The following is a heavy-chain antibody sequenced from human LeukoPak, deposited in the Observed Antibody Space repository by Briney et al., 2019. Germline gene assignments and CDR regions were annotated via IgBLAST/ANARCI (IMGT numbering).Heavy chain of an antibody. Sequence: PGRSLILSGSAMRLFFLLDGMDAVRQAPGKGLEWVAVIWYDGSNKYYADSVKGRFTISRDDSKNTLYLQMDSLRAEDTAVYWCVRDGGAGLDYWGQGTLVTVSS. D-gene: IGHD1-14*01. J-gene: IGHJ4*02. CDR1: RLFFLLDG. CDR3: VRDGGAGLDY. CDR2: IWYDGSNK. V-gene: IGHV3-33*07.